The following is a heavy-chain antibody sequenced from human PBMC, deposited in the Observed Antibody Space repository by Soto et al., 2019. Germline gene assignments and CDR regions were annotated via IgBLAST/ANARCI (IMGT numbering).Heavy chain of an antibody. J-gene: IGHJ4*02. CDR3: ARWESSGWYLGI. V-gene: IGHV3-7*03. CDR2: INQDGSKK. CDR1: GFTFSGYW. Sequence: PGGSLRLSCAASGFTFSGYWMSWVRQPPGKGLEWVASINQDGSKKFYVDSVKGRFTISRDNAKNSLFLQMISLRAEDTAVYYCARWESSGWYLGIWGQGTLVTAPQ. D-gene: IGHD6-19*01.